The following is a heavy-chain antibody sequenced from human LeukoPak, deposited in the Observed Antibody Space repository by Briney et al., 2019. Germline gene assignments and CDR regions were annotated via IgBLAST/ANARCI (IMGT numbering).Heavy chain of an antibody. V-gene: IGHV3-74*01. J-gene: IGHJ4*02. D-gene: IGHD5-18*01. CDR2: INADGTST. CDR1: GFAFSRFW. Sequence: PGGSLRLSCAASGFAFSRFWMHWVRQAPGKGLVWVSRINADGTSTNYADSVKGRFTISRDNDKNTLYLQMNSLRAEDTAVYYCARVGYNYDYDYWGQGTLVTVSS. CDR3: ARVGYNYDYDY.